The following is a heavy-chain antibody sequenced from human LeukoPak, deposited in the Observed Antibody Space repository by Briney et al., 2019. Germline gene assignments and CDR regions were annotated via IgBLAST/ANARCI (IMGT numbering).Heavy chain of an antibody. J-gene: IGHJ4*02. D-gene: IGHD3-3*01. CDR1: GYTFTGYY. Sequence: ASVKVSCKASGYTFTGYYMHWVRQAPGQGLEWMGWINPNSGGTNYAQKFQGRVTMTRDTSISTAYMELSRLRSDDTAVYHCARGSDLEWLLYYFDYWGQGTLVTVSS. V-gene: IGHV1-2*02. CDR3: ARGSDLEWLLYYFDY. CDR2: INPNSGGT.